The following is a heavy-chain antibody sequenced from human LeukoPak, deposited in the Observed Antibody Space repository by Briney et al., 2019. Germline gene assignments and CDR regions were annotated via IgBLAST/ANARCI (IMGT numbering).Heavy chain of an antibody. CDR1: GYTFTSYG. Sequence: ASVKVSCKASGYTFTSYGISWVRQAPGQGLEWMGWISAYNGNTNYAQKLQGRVTMTTDTSTSTAYMELRSLRPDDTAVYYCARDRKVSSSSWKYYYGMDVWGQGTTVTVSS. D-gene: IGHD6-13*01. V-gene: IGHV1-18*01. CDR2: ISAYNGNT. CDR3: ARDRKVSSSSWKYYYGMDV. J-gene: IGHJ6*02.